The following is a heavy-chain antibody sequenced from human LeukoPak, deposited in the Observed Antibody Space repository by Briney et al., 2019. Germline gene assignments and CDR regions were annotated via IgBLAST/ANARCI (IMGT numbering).Heavy chain of an antibody. CDR1: GYTFTSYD. D-gene: IGHD6-19*01. CDR2: MTPNSGTT. Sequence: GASVKVSCKASGYTFTSYDINWVRQATGQGLEWMGWMTPNSGTTDFAQKFQGRVTMTRSTSMTTAYMELSSLTSEDTAVYYCARVPSSGWYYFDYWGQGAQVTVSS. V-gene: IGHV1-8*02. J-gene: IGHJ4*02. CDR3: ARVPSSGWYYFDY.